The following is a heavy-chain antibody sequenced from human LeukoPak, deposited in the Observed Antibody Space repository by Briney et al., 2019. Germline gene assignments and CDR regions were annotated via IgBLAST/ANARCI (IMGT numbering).Heavy chain of an antibody. CDR1: GYTFTSYG. D-gene: IGHD3-16*01. CDR3: ARDNDSRGPPHFDY. J-gene: IGHJ4*02. V-gene: IGHV1-69*06. Sequence: ASVKVSCKASGYTFTSYGISWVRQAPGQGLEWMGGIIPIFGTANYAQKFRGRVTITADKSTRTAYMGLSSLRSEDTAVYYCARDNDSRGPPHFDYWGQGTLVTVSS. CDR2: IIPIFGTA.